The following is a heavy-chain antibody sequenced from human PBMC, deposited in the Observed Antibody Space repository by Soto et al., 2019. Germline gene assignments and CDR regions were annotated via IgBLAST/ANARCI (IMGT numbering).Heavy chain of an antibody. CDR3: ARDQGPTAY. J-gene: IGHJ4*02. CDR1: GFTVSSNY. D-gene: IGHD4-17*01. CDR2: IYSGGST. Sequence: EVQLGESGGGLIQPGGSLRLSCAASGFTVSSNYMTWVRQAPGKGLEWVSGIYSGGSTDYADAVKGRFTISRDNSKNTLYLQMNSLRAEDTVVYYCARDQGPTAYWGQGTLVTVSS. V-gene: IGHV3-53*01.